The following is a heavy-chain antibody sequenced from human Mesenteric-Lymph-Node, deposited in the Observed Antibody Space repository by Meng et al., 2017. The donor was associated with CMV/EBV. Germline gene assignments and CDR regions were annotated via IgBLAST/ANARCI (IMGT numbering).Heavy chain of an antibody. V-gene: IGHV4-61*01. Sequence: SETLSLTCTVSRGSVNRGSYYWSWIRQPPGKGLEWIGYIYYSGSTNYNPSLKSRVTISLDTSKNQFSLKLSSVTAADTAVYYCARAYDSPYYFDYWAQGTLVTVSS. J-gene: IGHJ4*02. CDR2: IYYSGST. CDR3: ARAYDSPYYFDY. CDR1: RGSVNRGSYY. D-gene: IGHD3-3*01.